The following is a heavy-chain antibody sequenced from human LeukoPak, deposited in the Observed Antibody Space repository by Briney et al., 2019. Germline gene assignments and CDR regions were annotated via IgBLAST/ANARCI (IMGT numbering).Heavy chain of an antibody. Sequence: SETLSLTCTVSGGSISSYCWNWIRQPPGKGLEWIGYIYYSGSTNYNPSLKSRATISVDTSKNQFSLKLSSVTAADTAVYYCARDLKQQLESYYHYGMGVWGQGTTVTVSS. CDR2: IYYSGST. CDR1: GGSISSYC. CDR3: ARDLKQQLESYYHYGMGV. V-gene: IGHV4-59*01. J-gene: IGHJ6*02. D-gene: IGHD6-13*01.